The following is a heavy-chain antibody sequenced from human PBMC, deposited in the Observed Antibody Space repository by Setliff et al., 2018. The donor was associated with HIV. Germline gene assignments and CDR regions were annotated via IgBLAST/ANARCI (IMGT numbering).Heavy chain of an antibody. CDR1: GFTVSSNY. Sequence: GGSLRLSCAASGFTVSSNYMSWVRQAPGKGLEWVSVIYSGGSTYYADSVKGRFTISRDNSKNTLNLQMNSLRAEDTAVYYCATDLVYYDSSGDLDYWGQGTLVTVSS. CDR2: IYSGGST. V-gene: IGHV3-53*05. CDR3: ATDLVYYDSSGDLDY. J-gene: IGHJ4*02. D-gene: IGHD3-22*01.